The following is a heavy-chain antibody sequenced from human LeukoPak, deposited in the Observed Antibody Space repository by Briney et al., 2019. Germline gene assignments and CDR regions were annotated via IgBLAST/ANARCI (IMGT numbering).Heavy chain of an antibody. V-gene: IGHV4-59*01. CDR1: GGSISSYH. CDR2: ISYSGST. Sequence: SETLSLTCTVSGGSISSYHWSWIRQPPGKGLEWIGYISYSGSTNYNPSLKSRVTISVDTSKNQFSLKLGSVTAADTAVYYCTRQTLMGYYFDFWGQGTLVTVSS. J-gene: IGHJ4*02. D-gene: IGHD3-10*01. CDR3: TRQTLMGYYFDF.